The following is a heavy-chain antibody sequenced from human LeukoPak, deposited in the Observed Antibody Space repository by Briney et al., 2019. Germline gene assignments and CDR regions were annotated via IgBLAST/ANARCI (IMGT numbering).Heavy chain of an antibody. V-gene: IGHV3-74*01. CDR1: GFDFATYW. Sequence: GGSLRLSRAASGFDFATYWMFWVRQAPGKGLVWVAQINSDGSGATYGHSAKGRSSISRDNAKNTLFLYMSGLRAEDTAVYYCARGTSTAPGIDYWGQGTLVAVSS. CDR3: ARGTSTAPGIDY. CDR2: INSDGSGA. J-gene: IGHJ4*02. D-gene: IGHD6-13*01.